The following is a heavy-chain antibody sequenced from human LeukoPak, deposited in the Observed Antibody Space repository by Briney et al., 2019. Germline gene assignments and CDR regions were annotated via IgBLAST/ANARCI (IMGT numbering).Heavy chain of an antibody. CDR1: GFTFSSYW. CDR3: ARDSYSSSWSGLFDY. CDR2: IKQDGSAK. Sequence: GGSLRLSCAASGFTFSSYWISWVRQAPGKGLEWVANIKQDGSAKYYVDSVKGRFTISRDNAKNSLYLQMSSLRAEDTAVYYCARDSYSSSWSGLFDYWGQGTLVTVSS. D-gene: IGHD6-13*01. J-gene: IGHJ4*02. V-gene: IGHV3-7*01.